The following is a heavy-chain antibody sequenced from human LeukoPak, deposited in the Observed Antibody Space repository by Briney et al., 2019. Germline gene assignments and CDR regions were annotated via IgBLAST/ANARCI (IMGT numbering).Heavy chain of an antibody. CDR2: IYHSGST. V-gene: IGHV4-30-2*01. J-gene: IGHJ4*02. CDR3: ARGEAVAGNPFDY. CDR1: GGSISSGGYS. D-gene: IGHD6-19*01. Sequence: SQTLSLTCAVSGGSISSGGYSWSWIRQPPGKGLEWIGYIYHSGSTYYNPSLKSRVTISVDRSKNQFSLKLSSVTAADTAVYYCARGEAVAGNPFDYWGQGTLVTVSS.